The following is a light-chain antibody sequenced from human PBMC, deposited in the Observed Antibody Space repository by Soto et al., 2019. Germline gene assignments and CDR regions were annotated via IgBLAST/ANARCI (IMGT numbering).Light chain of an antibody. V-gene: IGLV2-11*01. CDR2: DVD. J-gene: IGLJ2*01. CDR1: SSDVGGYNY. Sequence: QSALTQPRSVSGSPGQSVTISCTGTSSDVGGYNYVSWYQHHPGKAPKLMIYDVDKRPSGVPDRFSGSKSGNTASLTISGLQADDEANYYCCSYAGRFTAYMVFGGGTKVTVL. CDR3: CSYAGRFTAYMV.